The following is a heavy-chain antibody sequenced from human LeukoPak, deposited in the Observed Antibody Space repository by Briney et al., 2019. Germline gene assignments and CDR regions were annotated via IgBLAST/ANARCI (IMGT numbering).Heavy chain of an antibody. J-gene: IGHJ3*02. V-gene: IGHV1-2*06. CDR2: INPNSGGT. CDR3: ARDLRYCSSTSCPSKDAFDI. D-gene: IGHD2-2*01. CDR1: GYTFTAYH. Sequence: ASVKVSXKASGYTFTAYHMHWVRQAPGQGLEWMGRINPNSGGTNYPQKFQGRVTMTRDTSISTAYMELSRLRSDDTAAYYCARDLRYCSSTSCPSKDAFDIWGQGTMVTVSS.